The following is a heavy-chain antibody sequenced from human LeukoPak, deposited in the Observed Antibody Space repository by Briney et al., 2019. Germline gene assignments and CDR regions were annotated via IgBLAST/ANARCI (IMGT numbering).Heavy chain of an antibody. CDR1: GGSFNAYA. Sequence: SVKVSCKASGGSFNAYAISWVRQAPGQGLEWMGGIIPIFGKSNSAQKVQGRVTISTDESTSTAYMEVSSLRSEDTAIYYCARGLDASMETAYDYWGQGTLVTVSP. D-gene: IGHD5-18*01. CDR2: IIPIFGKS. V-gene: IGHV1-69*05. CDR3: ARGLDASMETAYDY. J-gene: IGHJ4*02.